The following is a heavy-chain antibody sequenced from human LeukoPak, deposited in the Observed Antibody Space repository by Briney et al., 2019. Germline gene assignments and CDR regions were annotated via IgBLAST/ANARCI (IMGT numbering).Heavy chain of an antibody. Sequence: GGSLRPSCVASGFTFNNFALIWVRQAPGKGLEWVSSITAGGGTQYADAVKGRFTISRDSSKNTLYLYMNSLRADDTAVYFCARDPNGNYVGAFDFCGHGTMVTVSS. CDR3: ARDPNGNYVGAFDF. CDR2: ITAGGGT. D-gene: IGHD1-7*01. CDR1: GFTFNNFA. J-gene: IGHJ3*01. V-gene: IGHV3-23*01.